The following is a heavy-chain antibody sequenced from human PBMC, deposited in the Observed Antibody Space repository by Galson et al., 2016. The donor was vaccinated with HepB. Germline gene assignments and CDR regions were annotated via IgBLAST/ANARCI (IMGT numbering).Heavy chain of an antibody. CDR2: ISSTSTYT. Sequence: SLRLSCAASGLSFSNYYMTWIRKAPGKGLEWISYISSTSTYTNHADSVKGRFTISRDTVKNSLYLQMNSLRAEDTAVYYCARDREVPSWSVFSFDFSYYGMDVWGQGTLVTVSS. CDR1: GLSFSNYY. D-gene: IGHD3-3*01. J-gene: IGHJ6*02. V-gene: IGHV3-11*06. CDR3: ARDREVPSWSVFSFDFSYYGMDV.